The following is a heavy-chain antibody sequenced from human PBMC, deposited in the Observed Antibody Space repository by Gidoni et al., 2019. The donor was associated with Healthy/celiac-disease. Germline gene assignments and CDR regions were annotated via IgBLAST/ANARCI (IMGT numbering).Heavy chain of an antibody. Sequence: EVQLVESGGGFVQPGGSLRLSCAASGFTFSRYWMHWVRQAPGKGLVWVSRINSDGSSTSYADSVKGRFTISRDNAKNTLYLQMNSLRAEDTAVYYCAGDTMVQGGGYYYYGMDVWGQGTTVTVSS. CDR2: INSDGSST. D-gene: IGHD3-10*01. CDR3: AGDTMVQGGGYYYYGMDV. J-gene: IGHJ6*02. CDR1: GFTFSRYW. V-gene: IGHV3-74*01.